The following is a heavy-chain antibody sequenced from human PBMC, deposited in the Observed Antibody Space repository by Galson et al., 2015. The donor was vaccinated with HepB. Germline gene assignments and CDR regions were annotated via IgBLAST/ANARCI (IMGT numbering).Heavy chain of an antibody. D-gene: IGHD4-17*01. Sequence: SVKVSCKASGYTFTSYGISWVRQAPGHGLEWMGWISAHKGNTKYAQKLQGRITMTTDTSTSTAYMELRSLRSDDTAVYYCARVDGDPLDYWGQGTLVTVSS. CDR3: ARVDGDPLDY. CDR1: GYTFTSYG. V-gene: IGHV1-18*01. J-gene: IGHJ4*02. CDR2: ISAHKGNT.